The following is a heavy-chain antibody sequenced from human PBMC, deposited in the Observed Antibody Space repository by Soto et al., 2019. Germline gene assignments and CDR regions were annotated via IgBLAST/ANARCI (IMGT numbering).Heavy chain of an antibody. D-gene: IGHD5-18*01. J-gene: IGHJ4*02. CDR3: ARDEDTAMVRF. Sequence: SETLSLTCTVSGGSISSGDYYWSWIRQRPGKGLEWIGYIYYSGSTYYNPSLKSRVTISVDTSKNQFSLKLSSVTAADTAVYYCARDEDTAMVRFWGQGTLVTVSS. CDR2: IYYSGST. V-gene: IGHV4-30-4*01. CDR1: GGSISSGDYY.